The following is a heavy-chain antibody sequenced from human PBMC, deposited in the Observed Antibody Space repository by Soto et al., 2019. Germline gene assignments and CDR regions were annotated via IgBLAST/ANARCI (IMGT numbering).Heavy chain of an antibody. V-gene: IGHV4-59*01. CDR1: GGSISSYY. CDR3: ARASMVGPLHFDY. J-gene: IGHJ4*02. CDR2: IYYSGST. Sequence: SETLSLTCTVSGGSISSYYWSWIRQPPGKGLEWIGYIYYSGSTNYNPSLKSRVTISVDTSKNQFSLKLSSVTAADTAVYYCARASMVGPLHFDYWGQGTLVTVSS. D-gene: IGHD3-10*01.